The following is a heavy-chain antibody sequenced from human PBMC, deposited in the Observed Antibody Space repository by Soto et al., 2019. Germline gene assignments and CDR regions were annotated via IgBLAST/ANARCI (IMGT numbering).Heavy chain of an antibody. CDR2: FDPEDCET. CDR3: ATTRTRRDSSSLDYYGMDA. Sequence: AAVKVSCKISGYTLTELPMHWVRQAAGKGLEWMGGFDPEDCETIYAQKFQGRVTMTEDTSTDTAYMELSSLRSEDTAVYYCATTRTRRDSSSLDYYGMDAWGQGTPVTVSS. J-gene: IGHJ6*02. V-gene: IGHV1-24*01. D-gene: IGHD6-6*01. CDR1: GYTLTELP.